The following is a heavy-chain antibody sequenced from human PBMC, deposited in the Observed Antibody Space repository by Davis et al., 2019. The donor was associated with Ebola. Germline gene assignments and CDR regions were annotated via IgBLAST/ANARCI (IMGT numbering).Heavy chain of an antibody. Sequence: GGSLRLSCAASGFTFNNAWMNWVRQAPGKGLEWVSSISSSSSYIYYADSVKGRFTISRDNAKNSLYLQMNSLKAEDTAVYYCARESLWGSGSSRTDSGWGQGTLVTVSS. J-gene: IGHJ4*02. CDR3: ARESLWGSGSSRTDSG. CDR2: ISSSSSYI. V-gene: IGHV3-21*01. CDR1: GFTFNNAW. D-gene: IGHD3-10*01.